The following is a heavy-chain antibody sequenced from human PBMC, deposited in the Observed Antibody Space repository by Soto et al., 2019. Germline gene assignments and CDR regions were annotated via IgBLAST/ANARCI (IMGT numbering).Heavy chain of an antibody. V-gene: IGHV1-69*13. CDR1: GGTFSSYA. CDR2: IIPIFGTA. CDR3: GRSTGTTNRGPVVISSYYYYGMDV. J-gene: IGHJ6*02. Sequence: SVKVSCKASGGTFSSYAISWVRQAPGQGLEWMGGIIPIFGTANYAQKLQGRVKITADESTSTAYMELSSLRSEDTAVYYCGRSTGTTNRGPVVISSYYYYGMDVWGQGTTVTVSS. D-gene: IGHD1-7*01.